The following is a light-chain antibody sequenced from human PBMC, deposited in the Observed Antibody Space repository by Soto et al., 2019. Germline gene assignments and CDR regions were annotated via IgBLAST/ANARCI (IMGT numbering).Light chain of an antibody. CDR1: QSVTSSY. CDR2: GAS. J-gene: IGKJ5*01. Sequence: EIVLTQSPGTLSLSPGERATLSCRASQSVTSSYLAWYQQKPGQAPRLLIYGASNRATGIPDRFSGSGSGTDFTLTISRLEPEDFAVFYCHQYGSSPATFGQGTRLEIK. CDR3: HQYGSSPAT. V-gene: IGKV3-20*01.